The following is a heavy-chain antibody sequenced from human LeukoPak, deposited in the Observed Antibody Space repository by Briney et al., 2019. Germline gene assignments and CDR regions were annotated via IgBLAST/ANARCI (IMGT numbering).Heavy chain of an antibody. D-gene: IGHD3-22*01. J-gene: IGHJ1*01. CDR1: GGSISSYY. Sequence: SETLSLTCTVSGGSISSYYWSWIRQPAGKGLEWIGRIYTSGSTNYNPSLKSRVTMSVYTSKNQFSLKLSSVTAADTAVYYCARDWEYYDSSGYSEYFQHWGQGTLVTVSS. CDR3: ARDWEYYDSSGYSEYFQH. CDR2: IYTSGST. V-gene: IGHV4-4*07.